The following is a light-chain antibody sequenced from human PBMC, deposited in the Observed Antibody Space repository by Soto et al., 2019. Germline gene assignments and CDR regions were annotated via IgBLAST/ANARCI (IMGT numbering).Light chain of an antibody. CDR1: QSIASSY. CDR3: QQFSSAPLT. Sequence: EIVLTQSPGTLSLSPGQRATLSCRASQSIASSYLAWYQQKPGQPPRLLLYRTFNRATDIPDRFSGSGSGTDFTLTISRLEPEDFAVYFCQQFSSAPLTFGGGTKVEI. V-gene: IGKV3-20*01. CDR2: RTF. J-gene: IGKJ4*01.